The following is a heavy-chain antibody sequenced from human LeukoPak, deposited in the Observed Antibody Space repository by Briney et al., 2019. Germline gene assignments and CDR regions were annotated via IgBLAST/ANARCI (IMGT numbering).Heavy chain of an antibody. J-gene: IGHJ3*02. CDR2: TSWNGGGT. Sequence: PGGSLRLSCAASGFTFNNNGMKWVRQGPGKGLEWVCRTSWNGGGTGYAYSVEGRFTISRDNAKNLLYLQMNSLRAEDTALYYCASLKACGGDCDHAFDIWGQGTMVTVSS. CDR3: ASLKACGGDCDHAFDI. CDR1: GFTFNNNG. D-gene: IGHD2-21*02. V-gene: IGHV3-20*04.